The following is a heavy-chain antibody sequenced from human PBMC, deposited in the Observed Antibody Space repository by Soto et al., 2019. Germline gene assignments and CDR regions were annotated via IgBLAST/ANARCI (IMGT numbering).Heavy chain of an antibody. CDR2: ISAYNGNT. D-gene: IGHD3-10*01. CDR1: GYTFTSYG. J-gene: IGHJ6*02. V-gene: IGHV1-18*01. CDR3: ARVGLWFGDRRADYYYYYGMDV. Sequence: QVQLVQSGAEVKKPGASVKVSCKASGYTFTSYGISWVRQAPGQGLEWMGWISAYNGNTNYAQKLQGRVTMTTDTSTSTAYMELRSLRSDDTAVYYCARVGLWFGDRRADYYYYYGMDVWGQGTTVTVSS.